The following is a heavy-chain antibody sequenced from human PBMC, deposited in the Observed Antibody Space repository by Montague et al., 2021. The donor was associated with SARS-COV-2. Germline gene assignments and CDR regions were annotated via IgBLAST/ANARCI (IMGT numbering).Heavy chain of an antibody. Sequence: SETLSLTCTVYGGSFSGYYWSWIRQPPGKGLEWIGEINHSGSTNYNPSXXSRVTISVDTSKNHFSLKLSSVTAADTAVYYCARSGGVYTASYYLEGYYYGLDVWGQGTTVTVSS. J-gene: IGHJ6*02. CDR1: GGSFSGYY. D-gene: IGHD1-26*01. CDR3: ARSGGVYTASYYLEGYYYGLDV. V-gene: IGHV4-34*01. CDR2: INHSGST.